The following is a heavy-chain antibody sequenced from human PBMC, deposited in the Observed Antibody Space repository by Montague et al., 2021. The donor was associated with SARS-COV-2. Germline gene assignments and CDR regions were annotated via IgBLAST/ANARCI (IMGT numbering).Heavy chain of an antibody. CDR3: ACGELTTRGLIYYYGMDV. D-gene: IGHD3-10*01. CDR1: GGSFSGYY. Sequence: SETLSLTCAVYGGSFSGYYWTWIRQSPRKGLEWIGEINHSGSTSYNPSLKSRVTISVDTSKNQFSLKLSSVTAADAAVYYCACGELTTRGLIYYYGMDVWGQGTTVTVSS. J-gene: IGHJ6*02. CDR2: INHSGST. V-gene: IGHV4-34*01.